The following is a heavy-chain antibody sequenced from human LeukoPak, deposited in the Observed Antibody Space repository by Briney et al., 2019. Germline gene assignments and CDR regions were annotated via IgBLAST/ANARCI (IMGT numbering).Heavy chain of an antibody. CDR1: GFTFSSYA. J-gene: IGHJ4*02. CDR2: ISYDGSNK. D-gene: IGHD4-17*01. Sequence: GRSLRLSCAPSGFTFSSYAMLWVRQAPGKGLEWVAVISYDGSNKYDADSVKGRFTISRDNSKNTLYLQMNSLRAEDTAVYYCARPSENYGVDYWGQGTLVTVSS. CDR3: ARPSENYGVDY. V-gene: IGHV3-30-3*01.